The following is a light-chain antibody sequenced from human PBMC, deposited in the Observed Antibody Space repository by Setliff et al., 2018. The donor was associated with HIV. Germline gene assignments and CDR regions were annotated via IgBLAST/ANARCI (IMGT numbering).Light chain of an antibody. CDR3: SSYTGTYTRV. CDR2: EVN. CDR1: NSDVGGYTY. V-gene: IGLV2-14*01. Sequence: QSALTQPASVSGSPGQSITISCTGTNSDVGGYTYVFWYQHHPGKATKLMIYEVNYRPSGISSRLSGSKSANTASLTISGLQAEDEADYYCSSYTGTYTRVFGTGTKVTVL. J-gene: IGLJ1*01.